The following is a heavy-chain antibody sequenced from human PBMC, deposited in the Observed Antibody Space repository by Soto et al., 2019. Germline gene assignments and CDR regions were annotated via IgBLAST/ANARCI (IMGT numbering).Heavy chain of an antibody. V-gene: IGHV3-9*01. CDR1: GFTFDDYA. D-gene: IGHD6-19*01. CDR3: AKDRWSSGWYGRGYFDY. CDR2: ISWNSGSI. J-gene: IGHJ4*02. Sequence: GGSLRLSCAASGFTFDDYAMHWVRQAPGKGLEWVSGISWNSGSIGYADSVKGRFTISRDKAKNSLYLQMNSLRAEDTALYYCAKDRWSSGWYGRGYFDYWGQGTLVTVSS.